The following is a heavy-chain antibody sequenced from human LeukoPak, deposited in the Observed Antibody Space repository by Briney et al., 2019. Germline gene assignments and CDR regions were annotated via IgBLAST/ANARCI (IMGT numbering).Heavy chain of an antibody. D-gene: IGHD6-19*01. CDR2: FNSDTGDT. V-gene: IGHV1-3*01. Sequence: ASVKVSCKASGYTFTSYAFHWVRQAPGQRLERMGWFNSDTGDTHYSQNFQGRLIITRDTSASTAYMELSSLRPEDRAVFFCVRGGPNRSGWTLDYWGQGTLVTVSS. CDR1: GYTFTSYA. J-gene: IGHJ4*02. CDR3: VRGGPNRSGWTLDY.